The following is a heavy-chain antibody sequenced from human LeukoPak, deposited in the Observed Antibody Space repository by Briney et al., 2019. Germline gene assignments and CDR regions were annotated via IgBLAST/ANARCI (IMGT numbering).Heavy chain of an antibody. J-gene: IGHJ3*02. CDR2: IYYSGST. CDR1: GGSISSGDYY. Sequence: SETLSLTCTVSGGSISSGDYYWSWIRQPPGKGLEWIGYIYYSGSTYYNPSLKSRVTISVDTSKNQFSLKLSSVTAADTAVYYCAVRLLPVDDAFDIWGQGTMVAVSS. CDR3: AVRLLPVDDAFDI. V-gene: IGHV4-30-4*01. D-gene: IGHD2-15*01.